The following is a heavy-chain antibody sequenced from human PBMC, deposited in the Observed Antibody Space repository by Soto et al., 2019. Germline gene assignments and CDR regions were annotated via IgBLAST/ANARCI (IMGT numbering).Heavy chain of an antibody. V-gene: IGHV3-23*01. CDR2: ISGSDGST. J-gene: IGHJ4*02. D-gene: IGHD6-13*01. CDR3: AKDRERDAWYEDY. Sequence: GGSLRLSCVASGFSFSSYAMSWVRQAPGKGLEWVSVISGSDGSTYYTDSVKGRFTISRDNSKNTLYLQMNSLRAEDTAVYYCAKDRERDAWYEDYWGQGTLVTVSS. CDR1: GFSFSSYA.